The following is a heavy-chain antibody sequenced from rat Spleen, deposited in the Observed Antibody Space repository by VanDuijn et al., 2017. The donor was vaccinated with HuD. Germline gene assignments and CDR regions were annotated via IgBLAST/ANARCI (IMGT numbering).Heavy chain of an antibody. CDR1: GFTFSDFH. CDR3: ATHRAYWFPY. J-gene: IGHJ3*01. V-gene: IGHV5-22*01. CDR2: ISYGGSRT. Sequence: EVQVVESGGGSVQPGRSLKLSCAASGFTFSDFHMAWVRQAPKKGLEWVASISYGGSRTYYGDSVKGRFTISRDNAKSTLYLQMNSLRSEDTATYYCATHRAYWFPYWGQGTLVTVSS.